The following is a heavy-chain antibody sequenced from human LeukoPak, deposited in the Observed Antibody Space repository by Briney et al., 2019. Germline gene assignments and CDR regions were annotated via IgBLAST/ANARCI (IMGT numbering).Heavy chain of an antibody. V-gene: IGHV3-21*01. D-gene: IGHD1-26*01. Sequence: GGSLRLSCAASGFTFSNYGMHWVRQAPGKGLEWVSSISSSSSYIYYADSVKGRFTISRDNAKNSLYLQMNSLRAEDTAVYYCARDGSYYGEYFQHWGQGTLVTVSS. CDR3: ARDGSYYGEYFQH. CDR2: ISSSSSYI. J-gene: IGHJ1*01. CDR1: GFTFSNYG.